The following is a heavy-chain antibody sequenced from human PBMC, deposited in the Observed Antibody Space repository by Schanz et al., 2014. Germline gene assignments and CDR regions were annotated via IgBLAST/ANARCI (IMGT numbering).Heavy chain of an antibody. J-gene: IGHJ5*02. V-gene: IGHV1-8*01. D-gene: IGHD4-17*01. CDR2: MQPDSGKT. CDR1: GYTFTSYD. CDR3: ATLDYADSVS. Sequence: VQLVQSGAEVKRPGASVRVSCKASGYTFTSYDFNWVRQAIGQGPEWMGWMQPDSGKTHYAEKFQGRVAMTRDVSISTAYMELSSLASEDTAVYYCATLDYADSVSWGQGTLVTVSS.